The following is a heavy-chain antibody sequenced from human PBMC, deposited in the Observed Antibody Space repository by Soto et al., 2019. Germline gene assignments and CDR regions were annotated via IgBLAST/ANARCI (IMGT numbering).Heavy chain of an antibody. CDR2: IYHSGST. V-gene: IGHV4-30-2*01. D-gene: IGHD4-17*01. J-gene: IGHJ4*02. CDR3: ARGVTTGPTFDC. Sequence: PSETRSLTCAVSGGSISRDGNSCNWIRQPPGKGLEWIGYIYHSGSTYYNPSLKSRVTISVDRSKNQFSLKLSSVTAADTAVYYCARGVTTGPTFDCWVEVGLV. CDR1: GGSISRDGNS.